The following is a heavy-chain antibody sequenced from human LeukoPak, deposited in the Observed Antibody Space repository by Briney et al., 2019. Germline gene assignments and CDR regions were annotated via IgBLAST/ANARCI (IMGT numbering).Heavy chain of an antibody. CDR2: ISYDGSNK. CDR1: GFTFSSYG. CDR3: VKPSSRVPQTIDY. V-gene: IGHV3-30*18. Sequence: PGGSLRLSCAASGFTFSSYGMHWVRQAPGKGLEWVAVISYDGSNKYYADSVKGRFTISRDNSKNTLYLQMNSLRAEDTAVYYCVKPSSRVPQTIDYWGQGILVTVSS. J-gene: IGHJ4*02. D-gene: IGHD6-13*01.